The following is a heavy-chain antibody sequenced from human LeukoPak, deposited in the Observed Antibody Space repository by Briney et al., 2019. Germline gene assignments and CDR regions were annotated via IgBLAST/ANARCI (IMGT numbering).Heavy chain of an antibody. CDR2: ISSSSSYI. Sequence: GGSLRLSCAASGFTFSSYSMNWVRQAPGKGLEWVSSISSSSSYIYYADSVKGRFTISRDNAKNSLYLQMNSLRAEDTALYHCARGPLRYLDVWGQGTTVTVSS. J-gene: IGHJ6*02. CDR3: ARGPLRYLDV. CDR1: GFTFSSYS. V-gene: IGHV3-21*04. D-gene: IGHD3-9*01.